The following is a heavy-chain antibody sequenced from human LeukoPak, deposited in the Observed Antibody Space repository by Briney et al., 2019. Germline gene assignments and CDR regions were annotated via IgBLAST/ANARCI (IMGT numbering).Heavy chain of an antibody. CDR2: IYTGGTT. D-gene: IGHD5-12*01. CDR3: ARMVRRLARHNIAGSSDYATIYYFDY. CDR1: GASISSGSYY. J-gene: IGHJ4*02. Sequence: PSETLSLTCTVSGASISSGSYYGCWIRQPAGDVLEWGGRIYTGGTTYNPPSIKSRVTISEDTSNNLFSMKLSSVTAADTAVYYGARMVRRLARHNIAGSSDYATIYYFDYGRQGNRATVSS. V-gene: IGHV4-61*02.